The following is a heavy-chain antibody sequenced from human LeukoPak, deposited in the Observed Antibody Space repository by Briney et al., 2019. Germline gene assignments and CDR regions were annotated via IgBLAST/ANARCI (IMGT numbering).Heavy chain of an antibody. J-gene: IGHJ4*02. CDR3: ARPPDSGRYAYYFDY. V-gene: IGHV1-46*01. CDR1: GHTFTSYY. D-gene: IGHD1-26*01. Sequence: ASVKVSCKASGHTFTSYYMHWMRQAPGQGLEWMGIINPSGGITSYTQKFQGRVTMTRDTYTSTVYMEMSSLRSEDTAVYYCARPPDSGRYAYYFDYWGQGTLVTVSS. CDR2: INPSGGIT.